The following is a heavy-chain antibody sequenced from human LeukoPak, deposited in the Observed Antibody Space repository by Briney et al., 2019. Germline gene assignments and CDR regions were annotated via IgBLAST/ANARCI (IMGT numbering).Heavy chain of an antibody. CDR2: ISWSGGSK. D-gene: IGHD1-26*01. Sequence: GGSLRLSCAASGFTFDDYAMHWVRQAPGKGLEWVSGISWSGGSKGYADSVKGRFTISRDNAKNSLYLQMNSLRVADMAFYYCAKGGGSYLEYFQHWGQGTLVTVSS. J-gene: IGHJ1*01. CDR1: GFTFDDYA. V-gene: IGHV3-9*03. CDR3: AKGGGSYLEYFQH.